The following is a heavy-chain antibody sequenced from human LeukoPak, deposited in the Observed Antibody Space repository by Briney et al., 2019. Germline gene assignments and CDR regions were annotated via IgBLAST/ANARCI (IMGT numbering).Heavy chain of an antibody. D-gene: IGHD3-22*01. Sequence: SETLSLTCTVSGGSISSGGYFWRWIRQHPGQGLEWIGYIYYRGSPSYHPSLKRRVTISVDTSKNQFSLTLSSVTAADTAVYYCARDPTPYYDSSGYPERADAFDIWGQGTMVTVSS. CDR3: ARDPTPYYDSSGYPERADAFDI. V-gene: IGHV4-31*03. J-gene: IGHJ3*02. CDR1: GGSISSGGYF. CDR2: IYYRGSP.